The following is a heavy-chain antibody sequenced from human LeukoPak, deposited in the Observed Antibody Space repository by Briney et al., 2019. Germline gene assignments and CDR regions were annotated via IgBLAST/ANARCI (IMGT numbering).Heavy chain of an antibody. Sequence: ASVKVSCKASGFHFASYGITWVRQAPGQGLEWMGWISVNSGNTHYAQSFQDRLTMTTDTSTSTAYLEVRSLRYDDTAIYYCQRITIFGVIIDFDYWGQGTLVTVSS. J-gene: IGHJ4*02. CDR1: GFHFASYG. CDR2: ISVNSGNT. D-gene: IGHD3-3*01. V-gene: IGHV1-18*01. CDR3: QRITIFGVIIDFDY.